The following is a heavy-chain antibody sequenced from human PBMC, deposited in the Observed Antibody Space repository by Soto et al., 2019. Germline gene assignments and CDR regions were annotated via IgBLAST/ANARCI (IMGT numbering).Heavy chain of an antibody. Sequence: SVKLSCKASGGTFSSYAISWVRQAPGQGLEWMGGIIPIFGTANYAQKFQGRVTITADESTSTAYMELSSLRSEDTAVYYCARVEYSSSWLRRDWFDPWGQGTLVTVSS. CDR2: IIPIFGTA. CDR1: GGTFSSYA. D-gene: IGHD6-13*01. CDR3: ARVEYSSSWLRRDWFDP. V-gene: IGHV1-69*13. J-gene: IGHJ5*02.